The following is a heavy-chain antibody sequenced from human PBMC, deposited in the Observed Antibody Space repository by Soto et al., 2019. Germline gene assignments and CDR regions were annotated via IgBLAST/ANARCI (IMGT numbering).Heavy chain of an antibody. D-gene: IGHD1-1*01. V-gene: IGHV3-33*01. CDR3: ARGQLGKDRGYYYYYGMDV. J-gene: IGHJ6*02. Sequence: PAGSLRLSCAASGFTFCIYGMDGVRQAQGKGLEWVAVIWYDGSNKYYADSVKGRFTISRDNSKNTLYLQMNSLRAEDTAVYYCARGQLGKDRGYYYYYGMDVWGQGTTVTVSS. CDR2: IWYDGSNK. CDR1: GFTFCIYG.